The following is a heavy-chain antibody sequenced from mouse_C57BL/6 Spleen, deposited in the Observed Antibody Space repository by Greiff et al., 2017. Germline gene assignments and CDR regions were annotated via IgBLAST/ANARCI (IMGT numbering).Heavy chain of an antibody. V-gene: IGHV1-82*01. D-gene: IGHD2-14*01. CDR1: GYAFSSSW. Sequence: VQLQQSGPELVKPGASVKISCKASGYAFSSSWMNWVKQRPGKGLEWIGRIYPGDGDTNYNGKFKGKATLTADKSSSTAYMQLSSLRSEDSAVYFCARGGTGGVWYVDVWGTGTTVTVSS. CDR3: ARGGTGGVWYVDV. CDR2: IYPGDGDT. J-gene: IGHJ1*03.